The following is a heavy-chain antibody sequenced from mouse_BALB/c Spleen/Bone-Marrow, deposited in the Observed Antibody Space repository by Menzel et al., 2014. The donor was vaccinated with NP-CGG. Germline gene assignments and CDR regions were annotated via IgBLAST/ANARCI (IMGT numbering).Heavy chain of an antibody. J-gene: IGHJ3*01. CDR3: ARRGHGFAWFAY. CDR2: ILPGSGST. V-gene: IGHV1-9*01. Sequence: QVQLKDSGTELMKPGASVKISCKATGYTFSSYWIEWVNQRPGHGLEWIGEILPGSGSTNYNEKFKGKATFTADTSSNAAYMQLSSQASEDSAVYCCARRGHGFAWFAYWGQGTLVTVSA. CDR1: GYTFSSYW. D-gene: IGHD1-2*01.